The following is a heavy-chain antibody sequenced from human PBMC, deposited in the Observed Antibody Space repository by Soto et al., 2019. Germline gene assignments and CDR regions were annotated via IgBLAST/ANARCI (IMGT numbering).Heavy chain of an antibody. J-gene: IGHJ4*02. Sequence: HPGGSLRLSCTASGFTFGNYAMNWVRQAPGKGLEWVSSISGNSGNTYFADSVKGRFTISRDNSKNTLYLQLNSLRADDTAVYYCAKVPLSRRYLDYWGQGTLVTVSS. CDR3: AKVPLSRRYLDY. D-gene: IGHD3-16*02. CDR2: ISGNSGNT. V-gene: IGHV3-23*01. CDR1: GFTFGNYA.